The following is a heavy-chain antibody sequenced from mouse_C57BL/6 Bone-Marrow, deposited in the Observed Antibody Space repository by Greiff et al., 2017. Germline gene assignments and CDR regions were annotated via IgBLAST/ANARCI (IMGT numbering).Heavy chain of an antibody. CDR2: LHPSSGYT. CDR3: ARGKIYYPFDY. D-gene: IGHD1-1*01. CDR1: GYTFTSYW. J-gene: IGHJ2*01. V-gene: IGHV1-7*01. Sequence: VQLQQSGAELAKPGASVKLSCKASGYTFTSYWMHWVKQRPGQGLEWIGYLHPSSGYTKYNQKFKDKATLTADKSSSTAYMQLCSLTYEDASVYYCARGKIYYPFDYWGQGTTLTVSS.